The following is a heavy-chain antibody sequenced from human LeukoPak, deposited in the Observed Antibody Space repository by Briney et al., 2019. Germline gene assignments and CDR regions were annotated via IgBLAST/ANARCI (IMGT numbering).Heavy chain of an antibody. Sequence: ASVKVSCKASGYTFTGYYMHWVRQAPGQGLEWMGWINPNSGGTNYAQKFQGRVTMTRDTSISTAYMELSRLRSDDTAVYYCARDNCSGGSCYSSRGWYSSGWYYFDYWGQGTLVTVSS. CDR2: INPNSGGT. D-gene: IGHD2-15*01. J-gene: IGHJ4*02. V-gene: IGHV1-2*02. CDR1: GYTFTGYY. CDR3: ARDNCSGGSCYSSRGWYSSGWYYFDY.